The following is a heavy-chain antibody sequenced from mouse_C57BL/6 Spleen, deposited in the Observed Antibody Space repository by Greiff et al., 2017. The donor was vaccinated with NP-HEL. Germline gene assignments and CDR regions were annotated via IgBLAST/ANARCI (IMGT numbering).Heavy chain of an antibody. CDR1: GYAFSSSW. CDR2: IYPGDGDT. D-gene: IGHD2-4*01. CDR3: ARSYYYDYDRGGDYFAMDY. V-gene: IGHV1-82*01. Sequence: QVQLKQSGPELVKPGASVKISCKASGYAFSSSWMNWVKQRPGKGLEWIGRIYPGDGDTNYNGKFKGKATLTADKSSSTAYMKLSSLTSEDSAVYFCARSYYYDYDRGGDYFAMDYWGQGTSVTVSS. J-gene: IGHJ4*01.